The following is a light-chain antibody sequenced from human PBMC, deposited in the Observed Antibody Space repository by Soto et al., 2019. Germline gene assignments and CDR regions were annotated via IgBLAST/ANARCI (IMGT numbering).Light chain of an antibody. J-gene: IGKJ2*01. CDR3: QQYGSSAYT. V-gene: IGKV3-20*01. Sequence: EIVLTQSPGTLSLSPGERATLSCRASQSVMTSSLTWYQQKPGQAPRLLIYGASRRATGIPDRFSGSGSGTDFTLTISRLEPEDFAVYYCQQYGSSAYTFGQGTKLEIK. CDR1: QSVMTSS. CDR2: GAS.